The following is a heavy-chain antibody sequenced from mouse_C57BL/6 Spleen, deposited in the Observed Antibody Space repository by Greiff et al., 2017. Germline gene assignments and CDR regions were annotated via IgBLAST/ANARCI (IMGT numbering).Heavy chain of an antibody. V-gene: IGHV1-78*01. CDR1: GYTFTDHT. CDR2: IYPRDGST. CDR3: ARGGDYYGTVLYYFDY. J-gene: IGHJ2*01. D-gene: IGHD1-1*01. Sequence: QVQLQQSDAELVKPGASVKISCKVSGYTFTDHTIHWMKQRPEQGLEWIGYIYPRDGSTKYNEKFKCKATLTADKSSSTAYMQLNSLTSEDSAVYFGARGGDYYGTVLYYFDYWGQGTTLTVSS.